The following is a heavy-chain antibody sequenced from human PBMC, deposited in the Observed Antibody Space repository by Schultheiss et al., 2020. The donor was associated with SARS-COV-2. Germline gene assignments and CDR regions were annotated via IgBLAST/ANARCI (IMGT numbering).Heavy chain of an antibody. D-gene: IGHD3-3*01. CDR2: ISSSSSYI. V-gene: IGHV3-21*01. CDR3: ARDLPHATIFGVVITDAFDI. CDR1: GFTFSSYS. Sequence: GGSLRLSCAASGFTFSSYSMNWVRQAPGKGLEWVSSISSSSSYIYYADSVKGRFTISRDNAKNSLYLQMNSLRAEDTAVYYCARDLPHATIFGVVITDAFDIWGQGTMVTVSS. J-gene: IGHJ3*02.